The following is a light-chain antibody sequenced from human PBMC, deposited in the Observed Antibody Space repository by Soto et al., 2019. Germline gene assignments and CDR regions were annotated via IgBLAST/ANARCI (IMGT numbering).Light chain of an antibody. Sequence: NPMFQSPSTLSAPVGDTVTINCRASQTISGWLAWYQQRPGKAPNLLIFDASTLESGVPSRFSGSGSGTTFTLTISSLQSDDFATYYCLQYNGYYRTFGQGTKADI. V-gene: IGKV1-5*01. CDR1: QTISGW. CDR3: LQYNGYYRT. CDR2: DAS. J-gene: IGKJ1*01.